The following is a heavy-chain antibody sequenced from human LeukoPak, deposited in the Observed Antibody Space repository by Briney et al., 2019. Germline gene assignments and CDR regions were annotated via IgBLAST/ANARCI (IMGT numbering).Heavy chain of an antibody. CDR3: AKGYGFDSSGSEHYFEN. CDR1: GFTFSSYG. CDR2: ISYGGRNK. Sequence: PGGSRLSCAASGFTFSSYGMHWVRQAPGKGLEWVAVISYGGRNKYYADSVKGRFTISRDNSKNTVHLQMNSLRAEDTAVYYCAKGYGFDSSGSEHYFENWGQGILVTVSS. V-gene: IGHV3-30*18. D-gene: IGHD3-22*01. J-gene: IGHJ4*02.